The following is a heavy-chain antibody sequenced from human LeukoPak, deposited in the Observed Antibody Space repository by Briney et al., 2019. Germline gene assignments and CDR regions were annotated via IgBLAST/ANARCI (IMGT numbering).Heavy chain of an antibody. CDR3: WGNYYYYMDV. CDR2: IRSKAYGGTT. V-gene: IGHV3-49*04. D-gene: IGHD7-27*01. J-gene: IGHJ6*03. Sequence: GGSLRLSCTASGFTFGVYAMSWVRQAPGKGLEWVGFIRSKAYGGTTEYAASVKGRFTISRDDSKSIAYLQMNSLKTEDTAVYYCWGNYYYYMDVWGKGTTVTVSS. CDR1: GFTFGVYA.